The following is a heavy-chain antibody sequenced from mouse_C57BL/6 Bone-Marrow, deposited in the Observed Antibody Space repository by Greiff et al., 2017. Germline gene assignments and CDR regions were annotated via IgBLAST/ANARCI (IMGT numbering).Heavy chain of an antibody. J-gene: IGHJ3*01. CDR2: INSDGGST. V-gene: IGHV5-2*01. Sequence: EVKVVESGGGLVQPGESLTLSCESNEYEFPSHDMSWVRKTPEKRLELVAAINSDGGSTYYPDTMERRFIISRDNTKKTLYLQMSSLRSEDTALYYCARFYDYDVGAWFAYWGQGTLVTVSA. CDR1: EYEFPSHD. D-gene: IGHD2-4*01. CDR3: ARFYDYDVGAWFAY.